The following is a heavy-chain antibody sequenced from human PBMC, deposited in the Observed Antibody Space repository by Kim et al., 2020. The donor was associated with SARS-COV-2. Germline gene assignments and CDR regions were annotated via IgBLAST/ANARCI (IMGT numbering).Heavy chain of an antibody. CDR3: ARADTGDRRYFDY. D-gene: IGHD7-27*01. Sequence: YAVSVKSRITINPDTSKNQFSLQLNSVTPEDTAVYYCARADTGDRRYFDYWGQGTLVTVSS. J-gene: IGHJ4*02. V-gene: IGHV6-1*01.